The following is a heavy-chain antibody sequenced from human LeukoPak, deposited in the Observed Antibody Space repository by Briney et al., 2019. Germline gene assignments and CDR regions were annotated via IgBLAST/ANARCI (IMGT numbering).Heavy chain of an antibody. V-gene: IGHV4-59*08. CDR3: ARQSYGGAYYFFGY. CDR1: SGSISGYY. D-gene: IGHD1-26*01. Sequence: SETLSLTCTVSSGSISGYYWTWIRQPPGKGLEWIGNIFYSGSTNYNPSLNGRVTISLDTSKKQFSLKLTSVTAADTAVYYCARQSYGGAYYFFGYWGQGTLVAVSS. CDR2: IFYSGST. J-gene: IGHJ4*02.